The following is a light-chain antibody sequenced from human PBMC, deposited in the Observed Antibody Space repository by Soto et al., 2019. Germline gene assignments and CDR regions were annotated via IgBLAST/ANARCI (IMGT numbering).Light chain of an antibody. J-gene: IGLJ1*01. V-gene: IGLV2-14*01. CDR2: EVS. CDR3: CSYTNRATYV. CDR1: SSDVGRYNY. Sequence: QSALAQPASVSGSPGQSITISCTGTSSDVGRYNYASWYQQHPGKAPKLMIHEVSYRPSGVSSRFSGSKSGNTASLTISGLQAEDEAEYHCCSYTNRATYVFGTGTKVTVL.